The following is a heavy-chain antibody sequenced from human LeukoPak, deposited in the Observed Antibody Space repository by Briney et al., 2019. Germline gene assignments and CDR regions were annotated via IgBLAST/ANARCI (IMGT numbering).Heavy chain of an antibody. CDR1: GYTFTGYY. CDR3: ARDLITMVRGVIRFDP. V-gene: IGHV1-2*06. CDR2: INPNSGGT. J-gene: IGHJ5*02. D-gene: IGHD3-10*01. Sequence: ASVKVSCKASGYTFTGYYMHWVRQAPGQGLEWMGRINPNSGGTNYAQKLQGRVTMTTDTSTSTAYMELRSLRSDDTAVYYCARDLITMVRGVIRFDPWGQGTLVTVSS.